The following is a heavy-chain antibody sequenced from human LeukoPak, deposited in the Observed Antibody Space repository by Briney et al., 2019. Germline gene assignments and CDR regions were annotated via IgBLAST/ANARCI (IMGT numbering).Heavy chain of an antibody. V-gene: IGHV3-30*02. CDR3: AKLRESGCSYGSFDY. D-gene: IGHD5-18*01. CDR2: IRYDGRNR. J-gene: IGHJ4*02. CDR1: GFTFNNYN. Sequence: GGSLRLSCAASGFTFNNYNMNWVRQAPGKGLEWVAFIRYDGRNRYYADSVKGRFTVSRDNYKNTIHLQMDSLRTEDTGVYYCAKLRESGCSYGSFDYWGQGTVVTVSS.